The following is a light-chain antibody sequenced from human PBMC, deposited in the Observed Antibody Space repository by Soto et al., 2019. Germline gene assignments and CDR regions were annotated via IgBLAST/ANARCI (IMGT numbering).Light chain of an antibody. J-gene: IGLJ1*01. CDR2: EVS. CDR3: NSYTGSSTRV. Sequence: QSALTQPASVSGSPGQSITISCTGTSSDVGGYNYVSWYQQHPGKAPKLMIYEVSNRPSGVSNRFSGSKSGNTASLTISGLLAEDEADYYCNSYTGSSTRVFGTGTKLTVL. V-gene: IGLV2-14*01. CDR1: SSDVGGYNY.